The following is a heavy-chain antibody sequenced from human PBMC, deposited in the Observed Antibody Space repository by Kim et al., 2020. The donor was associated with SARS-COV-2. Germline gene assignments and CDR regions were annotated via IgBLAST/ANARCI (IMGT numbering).Heavy chain of an antibody. CDR2: IGTAGDT. Sequence: GGSLRLSCAASGFTFSSYDMHWVRQATGKGLEWVSAIGTAGDTFYPGSVKGRFTISRENAKNSLYLQMNSLRAGDTAVYYCARFSFSGGFDYWGQGTLVTVSS. CDR1: GFTFSSYD. D-gene: IGHD3-10*01. J-gene: IGHJ4*02. V-gene: IGHV3-13*01. CDR3: ARFSFSGGFDY.